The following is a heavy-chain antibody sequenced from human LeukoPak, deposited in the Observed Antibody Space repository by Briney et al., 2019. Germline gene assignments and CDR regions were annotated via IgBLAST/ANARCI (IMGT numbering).Heavy chain of an antibody. V-gene: IGHV4-30-2*01. CDR3: ARDLHLGREPDYYYYYMDV. CDR1: GGSISSGGYY. J-gene: IGHJ6*03. CDR2: IYHSGST. Sequence: KASETLSLTCTVSGGSISSGGYYWSWIRQPPGKGLEWIGYIYHSGSTYYNPSLKSRVTISVDRSKNQFSLKLSSVTAADTAVYYCARDLHLGREPDYYYYYMDVWGKGTTVTVSS. D-gene: IGHD7-27*01.